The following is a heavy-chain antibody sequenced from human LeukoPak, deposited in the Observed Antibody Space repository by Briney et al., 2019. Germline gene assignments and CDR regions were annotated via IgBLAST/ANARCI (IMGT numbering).Heavy chain of an antibody. CDR1: GFTFSSYG. CDR2: IRYDGSNK. V-gene: IGHV3-30*02. Sequence: PGGSLRLSCAASGFTFSSYGMHWVRQAPGKGLEWAAFIRYDGSNKYYADSVKGRFTISRDNSKNTLYLQMNSLRAEDTAVYYCAKDRSRIAAAGTPFDYWGQGTLVTVSS. CDR3: AKDRSRIAAAGTPFDY. J-gene: IGHJ4*02. D-gene: IGHD6-13*01.